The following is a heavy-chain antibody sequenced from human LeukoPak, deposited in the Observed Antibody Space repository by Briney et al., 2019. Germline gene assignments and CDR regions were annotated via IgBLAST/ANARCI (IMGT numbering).Heavy chain of an antibody. J-gene: IGHJ6*03. V-gene: IGHV4-59*01. CDR3: ARTTMVRGTYYMDV. CDR2: IYYSGYT. CDR1: GGSISSYY. Sequence: PSETLSLTCTVSGGSISSYYWSWIRQPPGKGLEWIGYIYYSGYTNYNPSLKSRVTISVDTSKNQFSLKLSSVTAADTAVYYCARTTMVRGTYYMDVWGKGTTGTIS. D-gene: IGHD3-10*01.